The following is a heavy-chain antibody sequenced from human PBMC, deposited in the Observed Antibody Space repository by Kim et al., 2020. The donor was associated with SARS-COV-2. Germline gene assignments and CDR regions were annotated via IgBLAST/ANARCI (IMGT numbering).Heavy chain of an antibody. CDR1: GFTFGDYA. Sequence: GGSLRLSCTASGFTFGDYAMSWFRQAPGKGLEWVGFIRSKAYGGTTEYAASVKGRFTISRDDSKSIAYLQMNSLKTEDTAVYYCTRDDSWASIAVAGNWFDPWGQGTLVTVSS. V-gene: IGHV3-49*03. CDR3: TRDDSWASIAVAGNWFDP. D-gene: IGHD6-19*01. CDR2: IRSKAYGGTT. J-gene: IGHJ5*02.